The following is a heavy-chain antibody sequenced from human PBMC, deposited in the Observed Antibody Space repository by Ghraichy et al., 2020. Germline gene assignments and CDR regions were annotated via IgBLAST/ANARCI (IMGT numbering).Heavy chain of an antibody. CDR3: ARGPFSSGWLFDY. V-gene: IGHV4-39*01. CDR2: IYYSGST. D-gene: IGHD6-19*01. J-gene: IGHJ4*02. Sequence: SETLSLTCTVSGGSIRSSNYYWGWIRQPPGKGLEWIGSIYYSGSTYYNPSLKSRVTISVDTSKNQFSLKLSSVTAADTAVYYCARGPFSSGWLFDYWGQGTLVTVSS. CDR1: GGSIRSSNYY.